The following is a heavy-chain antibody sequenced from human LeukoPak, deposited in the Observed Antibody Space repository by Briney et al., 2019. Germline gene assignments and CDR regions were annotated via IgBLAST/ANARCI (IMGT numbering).Heavy chain of an antibody. D-gene: IGHD3-10*01. CDR2: ISGYNGNT. CDR1: GYTFTSYG. CDR3: ARGLTGPGNWFDP. J-gene: IGHJ5*02. Sequence: ASVKVSCKASGYTFTSYGISWVRQAPGQGLEWMGWISGYNGNTSYAQNLQGRVTMTTDTSTSTVYMELRSLRSDDTAVYYCARGLTGPGNWFDPWGQGTLVTVSS. V-gene: IGHV1-18*01.